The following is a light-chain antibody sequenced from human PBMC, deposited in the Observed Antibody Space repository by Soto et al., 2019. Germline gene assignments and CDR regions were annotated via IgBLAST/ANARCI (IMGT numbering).Light chain of an antibody. CDR3: QQYNSYSQT. CDR2: DAS. CDR1: QTISTW. Sequence: DIQVTQSPPTLSASVGDRVTITSRASQTISTWMAWYQQKPGKAPKLLVYDASTLQSGVASRFSGSGSGTEFTLTISSLQPDDFATYYCQQYNSYSQTFGQGTKVDIK. V-gene: IGKV1-5*01. J-gene: IGKJ1*01.